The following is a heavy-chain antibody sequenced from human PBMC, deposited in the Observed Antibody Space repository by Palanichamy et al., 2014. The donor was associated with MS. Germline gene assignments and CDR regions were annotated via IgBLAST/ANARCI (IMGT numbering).Heavy chain of an antibody. J-gene: IGHJ4*02. CDR1: GYTFTSYY. D-gene: IGHD6-19*01. CDR2: INPSGGST. CDR3: AKAVGIAVAGTGAGFDY. V-gene: IGHV1-46*01. Sequence: GYTFTSYYMHWVRQAPGQGLEWMGIINPSGGSTSYAQKFQGRVTMTRDTSTSTVYMEPSSLRSEDTAVYYCAKAVGIAVAGTGAGFDYWGQGTLVTVSS.